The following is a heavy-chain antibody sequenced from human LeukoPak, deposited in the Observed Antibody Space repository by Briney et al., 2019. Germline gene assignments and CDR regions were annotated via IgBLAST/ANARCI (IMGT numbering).Heavy chain of an antibody. J-gene: IGHJ4*02. CDR3: TRYNNDHFDY. CDR2: IAYDGSRA. Sequence: GGSLRLSCAGSGFTFDGYGMHWFRQTPGKGLEWVAVIAYDGSRAFYADSVKGRFTISRDNSKNTMSVQMDDLRAEDTAVYYCTRYNNDHFDYWGQGTLVTVSS. CDR1: GFTFDGYG. D-gene: IGHD1-14*01. V-gene: IGHV3-33*01.